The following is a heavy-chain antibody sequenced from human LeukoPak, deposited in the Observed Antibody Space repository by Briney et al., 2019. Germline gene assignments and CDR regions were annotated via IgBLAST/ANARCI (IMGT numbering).Heavy chain of an antibody. Sequence: GGSLRLSCAASGFTFSSYGMNWVRQAPGKGLEWVSLIRGSDGATYYADSVKGRFTISRDNSKNTLYLQMNSLRVEDTAVYYCAKYQQMADTDYWGQGTLVTVSS. J-gene: IGHJ4*02. D-gene: IGHD5-24*01. V-gene: IGHV3-23*01. CDR2: IRGSDGAT. CDR3: AKYQQMADTDY. CDR1: GFTFSSYG.